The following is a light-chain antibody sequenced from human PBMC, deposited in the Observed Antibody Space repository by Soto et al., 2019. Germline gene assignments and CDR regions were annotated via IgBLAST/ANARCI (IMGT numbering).Light chain of an antibody. Sequence: DIQTTQSPSSLTATVGDTVTVTCRASQSVSGWLAWYQQKPGEVPKLLIYDASALPRGVPSRFSGSGSGTDFTLTISSLQHEDVATYYCQQLNSYPHTFGGGTKVDIK. CDR1: QSVSGW. V-gene: IGKV1-5*01. CDR2: DAS. J-gene: IGKJ4*01. CDR3: QQLNSYPHT.